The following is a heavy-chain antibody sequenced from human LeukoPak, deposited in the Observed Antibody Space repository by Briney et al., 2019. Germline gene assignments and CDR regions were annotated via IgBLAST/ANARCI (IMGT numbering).Heavy chain of an antibody. CDR2: IYYSGST. CDR1: GGSISSYY. J-gene: IGHJ3*02. Sequence: SETLSLTCTVSGGSISSYYWSWIRQPPGKGLEWIGYIYYSGSTNYNPSLKSRVTISVDTSKNQFSLKLSSVTAADTAVYYCARDRVAVGATIGGDDAFDIWGQGTMVTVSS. D-gene: IGHD1-26*01. CDR3: ARDRVAVGATIGGDDAFDI. V-gene: IGHV4-59*01.